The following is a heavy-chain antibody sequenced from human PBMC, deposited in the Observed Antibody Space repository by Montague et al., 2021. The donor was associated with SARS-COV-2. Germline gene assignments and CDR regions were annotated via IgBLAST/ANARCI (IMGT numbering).Heavy chain of an antibody. CDR1: GGSISSSNYY. V-gene: IGHV4-39*07. D-gene: IGHD3-10*01. J-gene: IGHJ6*02. Sequence: SETLSLTCTVSGGSISSSNYYWGWIRQPPGKGLEWIGNMYYSGSTYYNPSLKSRVTISIDTSKNQFSLKLSSVTAADTAVYYCARDDIGLQGVTKGMDAWGQGTTVTVSS. CDR2: MYYSGST. CDR3: ARDDIGLQGVTKGMDA.